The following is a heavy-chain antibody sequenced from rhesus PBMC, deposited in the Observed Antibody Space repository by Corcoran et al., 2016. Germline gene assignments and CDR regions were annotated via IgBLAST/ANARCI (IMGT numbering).Heavy chain of an antibody. V-gene: IGHV4-76*01. CDR1: GYSLSRGSD. CDR3: ARRSVNFDY. Sequence: QVQLQESGPGVVKPSETLSLTCAVSGYSLSRGSDWSWIRPPQGKGLEWIGYIYGSSGSTNYNPSLKIRVTISKDTSKNQFSLKLSSVTAADTAVYYCARRSVNFDYWGQGVLVTVSS. D-gene: IGHD1-44*02. J-gene: IGHJ4*01. CDR2: IYGSSGST.